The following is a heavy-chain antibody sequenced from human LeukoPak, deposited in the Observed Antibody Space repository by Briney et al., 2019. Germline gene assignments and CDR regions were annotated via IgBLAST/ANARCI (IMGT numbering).Heavy chain of an antibody. CDR3: AKAVYSGGYGGYYFDY. CDR1: GFTFSSYG. CDR2: ISGSGANT. V-gene: IGHV3-23*01. J-gene: IGHJ4*02. Sequence: GGSLRLSCAASGFTFSSYGMSWVRQAPGKGLEWACGISGSGANTYYADSVKGRFTISRDNSKNTLYLQMNGLRAEDTAIYYCAKAVYSGGYGGYYFDYWGQGTLVTVSS. D-gene: IGHD1-26*01.